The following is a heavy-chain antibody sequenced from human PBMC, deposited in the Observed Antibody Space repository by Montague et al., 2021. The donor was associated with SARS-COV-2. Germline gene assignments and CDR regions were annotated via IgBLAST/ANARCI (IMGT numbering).Heavy chain of an antibody. J-gene: IGHJ4*02. CDR3: ARIYCGTTGCFSLDQ. D-gene: IGHD2-21*01. CDR1: GDSISSNW. CDR2: IFHSGTT. V-gene: IGHV4-4*02. Sequence: SETLSLTCAVSGDSISSNWWSWVRQPPGKGLEWIGEIFHSGTTHYNPSLQSRVTMSVDKSKNQFFLRVSSLTAADTAVYHCARIYCGTTGCFSLDQWGQGVLVTVSS.